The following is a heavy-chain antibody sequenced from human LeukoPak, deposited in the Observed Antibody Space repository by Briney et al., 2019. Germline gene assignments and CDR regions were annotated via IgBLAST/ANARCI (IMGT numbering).Heavy chain of an antibody. J-gene: IGHJ4*02. CDR1: GFTFSSYG. CDR2: ISYDGSNK. Sequence: GRSPRLSCAASGFTFSSYGMHWVRQAPGKGLEWVAVISYDGSNKYYPDSVKGRFTISRDNSKNTLYLQMNSLRAEDTAVHYCAKDRAIQLWLPGWDFDYWGQGTLVTVSS. D-gene: IGHD5-18*01. V-gene: IGHV3-30*18. CDR3: AKDRAIQLWLPGWDFDY.